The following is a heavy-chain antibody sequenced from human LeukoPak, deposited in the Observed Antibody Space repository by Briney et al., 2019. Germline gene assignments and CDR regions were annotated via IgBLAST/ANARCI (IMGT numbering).Heavy chain of an antibody. CDR1: GFTFSSYW. V-gene: IGHV3-74*01. J-gene: IGHJ4*02. D-gene: IGHD2-2*01. CDR2: INSDGTST. CDR3: ARETSTPAQYYFDF. Sequence: GGSLRLSCAASGFTFSSYWMHWVRQAPGKGLVWVSRINSDGTSTTYADSVKGRFTISRDNAKNTLYLQMNSLRAEDTAVYYCARETSTPAQYYFDFWGQGTQVTVSS.